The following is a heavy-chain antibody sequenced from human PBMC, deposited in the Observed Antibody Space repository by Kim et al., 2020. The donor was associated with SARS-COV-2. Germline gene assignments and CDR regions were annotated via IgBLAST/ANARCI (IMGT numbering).Heavy chain of an antibody. CDR2: INSDGSST. CDR1: GFTFSSYW. CDR3: ARGRVVVPAAMSY. D-gene: IGHD2-2*01. J-gene: IGHJ4*02. V-gene: IGHV3-74*01. Sequence: GGSLRLSCAASGFTFSSYWMHWVRQAPGKGLVWVSRINSDGSSTSYADSVKGRFTISRDNAKNRLYLQMNSLRAEDTAVYYCARGRVVVPAAMSYWGQGTLVTVSS.